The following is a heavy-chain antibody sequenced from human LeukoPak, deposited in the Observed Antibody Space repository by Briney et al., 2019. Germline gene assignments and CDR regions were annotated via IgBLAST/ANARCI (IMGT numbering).Heavy chain of an antibody. Sequence: SETLSLTCTVSGVSISSYYWSWLRQPPGKGLEWIGYIYYSGSTNYNPSLKSRVTISVDTSKNQFSLKLSSVTAADTAVYYCARHPNYYYYGMDVWGQGTTVTVSS. J-gene: IGHJ6*02. CDR2: IYYSGST. CDR3: ARHPNYYYYGMDV. V-gene: IGHV4-59*01. CDR1: GVSISSYY.